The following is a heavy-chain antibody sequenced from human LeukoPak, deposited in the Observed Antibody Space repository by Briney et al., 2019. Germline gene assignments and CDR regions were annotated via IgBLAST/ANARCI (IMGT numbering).Heavy chain of an antibody. CDR3: ARLGSGGYYYDSSGIFDY. J-gene: IGHJ4*02. CDR1: GGSISSSSYY. CDR2: IYYSGST. D-gene: IGHD3-22*01. V-gene: IGHV4-39*01. Sequence: MSSETLSLTCTVSGGSISSSSYYWGWIRRPPGKGLEWIGSIYYSGSTYYNPSLKSRVTISVDTSKNQFSLKLSSVTAADTAVYYCARLGSGGYYYDSSGIFDYWGQGTLVTVSS.